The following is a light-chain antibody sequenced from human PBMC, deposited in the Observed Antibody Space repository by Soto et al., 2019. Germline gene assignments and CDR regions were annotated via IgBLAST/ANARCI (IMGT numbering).Light chain of an antibody. J-gene: IGKJ4*01. CDR2: DAS. CDR3: QQRSNF. CDR1: QSVDNY. Sequence: EIVLTQSPATLSLSPGERATLSCRASQSVDNYLVWYQQKPGQAPTLLIDDASNRATGIPARFSGSGSGTDFTLTISSLEPEDFAVYYCQQRSNFFGGGTKVEIK. V-gene: IGKV3-11*01.